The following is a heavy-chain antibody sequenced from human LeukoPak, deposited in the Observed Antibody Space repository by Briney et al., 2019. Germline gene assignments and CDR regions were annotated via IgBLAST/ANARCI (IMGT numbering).Heavy chain of an antibody. Sequence: GGSLRLSCAASGFTFSSYSMNWVRQAPGKGLEWVSSISSSSSYIYYADSVKGRFTLSRDNAKNSLYLQMNSLRAEDTAVYYCARERSDMSGAEKPDYWGQGTLVTVSS. D-gene: IGHD1-26*01. CDR1: GFTFSSYS. CDR2: ISSSSSYI. CDR3: ARERSDMSGAEKPDY. J-gene: IGHJ4*02. V-gene: IGHV3-21*01.